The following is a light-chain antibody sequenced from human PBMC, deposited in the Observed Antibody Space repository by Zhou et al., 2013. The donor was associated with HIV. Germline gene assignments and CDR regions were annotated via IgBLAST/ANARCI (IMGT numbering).Light chain of an antibody. CDR2: GAS. Sequence: EFVLTQSPGTLSLSPGERASLSCRASQSVSSRYLAWYQQKPGQAPRLLIYGASSRATGIPDRFSGSGSGTDFTLTISRLEPEDFALYYCQQYGSSPPSTFGQGTKVEIK. V-gene: IGKV3-20*01. J-gene: IGKJ1*01. CDR1: QSVSSRY. CDR3: QQYGSSPPST.